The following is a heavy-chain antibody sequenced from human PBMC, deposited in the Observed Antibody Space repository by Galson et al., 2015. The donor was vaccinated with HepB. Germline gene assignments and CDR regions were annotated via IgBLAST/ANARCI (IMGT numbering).Heavy chain of an antibody. J-gene: IGHJ4*02. CDR2: IYYSGNT. V-gene: IGHV4-39*01. Sequence: ETLSLTCTVSGGSISSSSYFWGWIRQPPGKGLEWIGSIYYSGNTYYNPSLKSRVTISVDTSKNQFSLNLSSVTAADTAVYYCARQAEGGFGESTNEYYFDYWGQGTLVTVSS. CDR1: GGSISSSSYF. D-gene: IGHD3-10*01. CDR3: ARQAEGGFGESTNEYYFDY.